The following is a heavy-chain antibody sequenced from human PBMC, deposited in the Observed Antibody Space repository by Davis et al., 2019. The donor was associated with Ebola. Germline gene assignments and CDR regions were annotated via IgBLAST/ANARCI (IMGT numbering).Heavy chain of an antibody. D-gene: IGHD3-3*01. CDR3: ARGHQRFLEWLLWLDY. J-gene: IGHJ4*02. CDR1: GFTFSSYA. Sequence: GGSLRLSCAASGFTFSSYAMHWVRQAPGKGLEWVAVISYDGSNKYYADSVKGRFTISRDNSKNTLYLQMNSLRAEDTAVYYCARGHQRFLEWLLWLDYWGQGTLVTVSS. CDR2: ISYDGSNK. V-gene: IGHV3-30-3*01.